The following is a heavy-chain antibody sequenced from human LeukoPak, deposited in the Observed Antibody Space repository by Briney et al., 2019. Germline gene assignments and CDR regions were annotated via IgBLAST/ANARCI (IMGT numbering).Heavy chain of an antibody. CDR2: IYYSGST. Sequence: NPSETLSLTCTVSGGSIRSHYWSWIRQPPGKGLEWIGYIYYSGSTNYNPSLKSRVTISVDTSKNQFSLKLSSVAAADTAVYHCARDRGDYDSSGYYGYFDYWGQGALVTVSS. D-gene: IGHD3-22*01. V-gene: IGHV4-59*11. J-gene: IGHJ4*02. CDR1: GGSIRSHY. CDR3: ARDRGDYDSSGYYGYFDY.